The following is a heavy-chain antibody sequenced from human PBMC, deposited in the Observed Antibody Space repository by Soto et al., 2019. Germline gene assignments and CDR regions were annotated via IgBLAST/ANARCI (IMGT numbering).Heavy chain of an antibody. CDR2: ISSSSSYI. V-gene: IGHV3-21*01. D-gene: IGHD6-13*01. CDR1: GFTFSSYS. CDR3: ARDESSSWPYYYYYGMDV. Sequence: PGGSLRLSCAASGFTFSSYSMNWVRQAPGKGLEWVSSISSSSSYIYYADSVKGRFTISRDNAKNSLYLQMNSLRAEDTAVYYCARDESSSWPYYYYYGMDVWGQGTTVTVSS. J-gene: IGHJ6*02.